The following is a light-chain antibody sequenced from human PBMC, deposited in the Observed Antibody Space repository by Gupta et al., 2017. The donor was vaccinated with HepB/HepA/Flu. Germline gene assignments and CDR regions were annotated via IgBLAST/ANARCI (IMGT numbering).Light chain of an antibody. J-gene: IGKJ1*01. CDR1: QSVSSS. CDR2: DAS. CDR3: QQRSNWWT. Sequence: EIVLTQSPATLSLSPGERATLSCRASQSVSSSLAWYQQKPGQAPRLLIYDASNRATGIPARFSGSGCGTDFTLTISSREPEDFAVYYCQQRSNWWTFGQGKKV. V-gene: IGKV3-11*01.